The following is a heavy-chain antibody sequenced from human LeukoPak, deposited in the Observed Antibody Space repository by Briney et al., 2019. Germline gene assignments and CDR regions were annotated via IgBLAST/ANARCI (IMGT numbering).Heavy chain of an antibody. J-gene: IGHJ4*02. CDR1: GFTFSNYW. CDR2: IKSDASEK. CDR3: AKDTGQWPIRTFDY. V-gene: IGHV3-7*01. Sequence: PGGSLRLSCAASGFTFSNYWMAWLRQAPGKGLEWVALIKSDASEKYYVDSVKGRFTISRDNAKNSLYLPMNSLRAEDTAVYYCAKDTGQWPIRTFDYWGQGTLVTVSS. D-gene: IGHD6-19*01.